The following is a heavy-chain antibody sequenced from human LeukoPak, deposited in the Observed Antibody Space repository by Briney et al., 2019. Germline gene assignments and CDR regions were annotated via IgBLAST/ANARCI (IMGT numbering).Heavy chain of an antibody. V-gene: IGHV3-74*01. CDR2: IDPDGSTT. Sequence: GGSLRLSCAASGFTLSDYWMHWGRQVPGEGLVWVSRIDPDGSTTNYADSVKGRFTTSRDNAKNTLYLQMNSLRAEDTALYYCTRVQAGRSGLMDVWGRGTTVTVSS. CDR3: TRVQAGRSGLMDV. CDR1: GFTLSDYW. D-gene: IGHD2-8*02. J-gene: IGHJ6*02.